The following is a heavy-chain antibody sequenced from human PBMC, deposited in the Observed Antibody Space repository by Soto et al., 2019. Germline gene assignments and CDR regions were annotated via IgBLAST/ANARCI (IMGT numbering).Heavy chain of an antibody. CDR3: ARVVVPAAMWGYNWFDP. CDR1: GGSISSGGYS. Sequence: QLQLQESGSGLVKPSQTLSLTCAVSGGSISSGGYSWSWIRQPPGKGLEWIGYIDHSGSTYYNPSLKSRVTISVDRSKNQCSRKLSAVTAADTAVYYCARVVVPAAMWGYNWFDPWGQGTLVTVSS. D-gene: IGHD2-2*01. CDR2: IDHSGST. V-gene: IGHV4-30-2*01. J-gene: IGHJ5*02.